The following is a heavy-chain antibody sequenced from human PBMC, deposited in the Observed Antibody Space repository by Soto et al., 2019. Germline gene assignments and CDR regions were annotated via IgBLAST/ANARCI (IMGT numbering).Heavy chain of an antibody. D-gene: IGHD3-3*01. CDR1: GFTFSSYS. J-gene: IGHJ6*03. V-gene: IGHV3-48*01. CDR2: ISSSSSTI. CDR3: ARPDLLEWSMPNYMDV. Sequence: GGSLILSCAASGFTFSSYSMNWVRQAPGKGLEWVSYISSSSSTIYYADSVKGRFTISRDNAKNSLYLQMNSLRAEDTAVYYCARPDLLEWSMPNYMDVWGKGTTVTVSS.